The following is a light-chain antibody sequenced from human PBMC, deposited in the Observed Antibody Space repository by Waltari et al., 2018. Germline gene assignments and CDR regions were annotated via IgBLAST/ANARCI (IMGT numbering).Light chain of an antibody. J-gene: IGKJ2*01. CDR3: QQSYITPYT. CDR1: QSITGH. V-gene: IGKV1-39*01. Sequence: DIQMTQAPSSLSASVGDRVTMTSRTSQSITGHLNWFQQQPGKAPKLLIHSASSLQSRVPSRFSGRGSGTHFTLTISSLQPEDFATYFCQQSYITPYTFGQGTKLEIK. CDR2: SAS.